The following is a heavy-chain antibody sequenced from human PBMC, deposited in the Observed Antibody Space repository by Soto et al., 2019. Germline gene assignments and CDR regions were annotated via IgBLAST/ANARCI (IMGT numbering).Heavy chain of an antibody. V-gene: IGHV1-69*13. CDR1: GGTFSSYA. J-gene: IGHJ5*02. CDR3: AREPGYSSSWYSRRSWFDP. CDR2: IIPIFGTA. Sequence: SVKVSCKASGGTFSSYAISWVRQAPGQGLEWMGGIIPIFGTANYAQKFQGRVTITADESTSTAYMELSSLRSEDTAVYYCAREPGYSSSWYSRRSWFDPWGQGTLVTVSS. D-gene: IGHD6-13*01.